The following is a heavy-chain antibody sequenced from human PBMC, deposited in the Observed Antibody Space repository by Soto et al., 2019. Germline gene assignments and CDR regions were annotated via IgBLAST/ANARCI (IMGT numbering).Heavy chain of an antibody. CDR2: IYYSGST. Sequence: SETLSLTCTVSGGSISSGGYYWSWIRQHPGKGLEWIGYIYYSGSTYYNPSLKSRVTISVDTSKNQFSLKLSSVTAADTAVYYCARSVGYSSSFYYYGMDVWGQGTTVTVSS. CDR3: ARSVGYSSSFYYYGMDV. J-gene: IGHJ6*02. V-gene: IGHV4-31*03. D-gene: IGHD6-13*01. CDR1: GGSISSGGYY.